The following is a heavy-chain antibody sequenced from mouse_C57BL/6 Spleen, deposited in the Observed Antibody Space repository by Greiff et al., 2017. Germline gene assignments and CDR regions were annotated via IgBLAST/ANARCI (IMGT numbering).Heavy chain of an antibody. Sequence: QVQLQQSGAELVRPGASVTLSCKASGYTFTDYEMHWVKQTPVHGLEWIGAIDPETGGTAYNQKFKGKAILTADKSSSTAYMELRSLTSEDSAVYYCTRCYGSREGLMDYWGQGTSVTVSS. CDR2: IDPETGGT. V-gene: IGHV1-15*01. CDR1: GYTFTDYE. D-gene: IGHD1-1*01. CDR3: TRCYGSREGLMDY. J-gene: IGHJ4*01.